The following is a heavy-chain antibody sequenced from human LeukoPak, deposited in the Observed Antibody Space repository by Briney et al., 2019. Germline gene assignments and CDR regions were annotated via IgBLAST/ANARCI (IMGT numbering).Heavy chain of an antibody. V-gene: IGHV3-11*04. CDR3: ARASPGVDAFDI. J-gene: IGHJ3*02. CDR2: ISSSGSTI. CDR1: GFTFSYYY. D-gene: IGHD7-27*01. Sequence: GGSLRLSCAASGFTFSYYYMSWIRQAPGRGLEWVSYISSSGSTIYYADSVKGRFTISRDNAKNSLYLQMNSLRAEDTAVYYCARASPGVDAFDIWGQGTMVTVSS.